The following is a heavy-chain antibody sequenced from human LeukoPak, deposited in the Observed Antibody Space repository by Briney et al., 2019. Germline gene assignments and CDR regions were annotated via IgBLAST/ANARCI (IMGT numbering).Heavy chain of an antibody. V-gene: IGHV3-7*01. CDR3: ARGPLGAARAPTDYFDY. Sequence: GGSLRLSCAASGFTFSSYWMSWVRQAPGKGLECVANIKLDGSEKYYVDSVKGRFTISRDNAKNSLYLQMNSLRAEDTAVYYCARGPLGAARAPTDYFDYWGQGTLVTVSS. CDR1: GFTFSSYW. CDR2: IKLDGSEK. J-gene: IGHJ4*02. D-gene: IGHD6-13*01.